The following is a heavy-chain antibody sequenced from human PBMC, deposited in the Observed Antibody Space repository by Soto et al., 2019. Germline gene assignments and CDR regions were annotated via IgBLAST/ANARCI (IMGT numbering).Heavy chain of an antibody. CDR1: GDSVSSNSAA. Sequence: PSQTLSLTCAISGDSVSSNSAAWNWIRQSPSRGLEWLGRTYYRSKWYNDYAVSVKSRITINPDTSKNQFSLQLNSVTPEGTAVYYCARDPFLARGIAAAGTSAFDIWGQGTMVTVSS. CDR2: TYYRSKWYN. D-gene: IGHD6-13*01. V-gene: IGHV6-1*01. J-gene: IGHJ3*02. CDR3: ARDPFLARGIAAAGTSAFDI.